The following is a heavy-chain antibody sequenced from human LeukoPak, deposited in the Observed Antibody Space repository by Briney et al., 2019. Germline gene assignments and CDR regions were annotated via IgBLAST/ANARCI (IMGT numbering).Heavy chain of an antibody. D-gene: IGHD2-2*01. J-gene: IGHJ6*03. V-gene: IGHV4-61*01. CDR3: ARDRTERDCSSTSCYRYSYYYYMDV. Sequence: SETLSLTCTVSGGSISSSSYYWSWIRQPPGKGLEWIGYIYYSGSTNYNPSLKSRVTISVDTSKNQFSLKLSSVTAADTAVYYCARDRTERDCSSTSCYRYSYYYYMDVWGKGTTVTVSS. CDR1: GGSISSSSYY. CDR2: IYYSGST.